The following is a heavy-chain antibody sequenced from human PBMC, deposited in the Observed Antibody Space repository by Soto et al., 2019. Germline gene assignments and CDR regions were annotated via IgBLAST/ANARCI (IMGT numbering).Heavy chain of an antibody. Sequence: QVQLVQSGAEVKKPGSSVKVSCKASGGTFSSYAISWVRQAPGQGLEWMGGIIPIFGTANYAQKFQGRVTITADESTITAYMELSSLRSEDTAVYYCARTRDIVVGVAATASEAFDIWCQGTMVTVAS. J-gene: IGHJ3*02. CDR3: ARTRDIVVGVAATASEAFDI. V-gene: IGHV1-69*01. D-gene: IGHD2-15*01. CDR2: IIPIFGTA. CDR1: GGTFSSYA.